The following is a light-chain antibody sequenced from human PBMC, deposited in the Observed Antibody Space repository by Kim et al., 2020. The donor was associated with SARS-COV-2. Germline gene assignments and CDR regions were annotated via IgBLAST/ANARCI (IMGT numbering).Light chain of an antibody. J-gene: IGKJ4*01. CDR2: GAS. Sequence: IVMTQSPATLSVSPGERVTLSCRASQSVRNNLAWYQQRPGQAPRLLLYGASTRATDISARFSGSGSGTEFTLTIRSPQSEDLAVYYCQQYNDWPLLSFGGGTKVDIK. CDR3: QQYNDWPLLS. V-gene: IGKV3-15*01. CDR1: QSVRNN.